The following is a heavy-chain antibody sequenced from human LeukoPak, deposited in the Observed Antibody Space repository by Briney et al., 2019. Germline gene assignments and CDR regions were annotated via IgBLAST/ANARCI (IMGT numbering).Heavy chain of an antibody. CDR1: GFTVSSNY. Sequence: GGSLRLSCAASGFTVSSNYMSWVRQAPGKGLEGVSVIYSGGSTYYADSVKGRFTISRDNSKNTLYLQMNSLRAEDTAVYYCASLDSSSWYPLDYWGQGTLVTVSS. J-gene: IGHJ4*02. D-gene: IGHD6-13*01. CDR3: ASLDSSSWYPLDY. V-gene: IGHV3-53*01. CDR2: IYSGGST.